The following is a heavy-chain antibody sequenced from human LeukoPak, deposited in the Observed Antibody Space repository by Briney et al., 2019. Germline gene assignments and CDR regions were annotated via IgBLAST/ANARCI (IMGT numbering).Heavy chain of an antibody. CDR3: ARARDYYDSSGYYYDAFDI. D-gene: IGHD3-22*01. V-gene: IGHV4-61*02. CDR2: IYTSGST. Sequence: SETLSLTCTVSGGSISSGSYYWGWIRQPAGKGLEWIGRIYTSGSTNYNPSLKSRVTISVDTSKNQFSLKLSSVTAADTAVYYCARARDYYDSSGYYYDAFDIWGQGTMVTVSS. J-gene: IGHJ3*02. CDR1: GGSISSGSYY.